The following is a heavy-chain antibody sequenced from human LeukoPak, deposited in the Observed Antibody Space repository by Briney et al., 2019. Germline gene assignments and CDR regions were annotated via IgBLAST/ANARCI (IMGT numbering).Heavy chain of an antibody. CDR3: ARCPGYCSSTSCSRWYYGMDV. Sequence: ASVKVSFKASGYTFTSYGISWVRQAPGQGLEWMGWISAYNGNTNYAQKLQGRVTMTTDTSTSTAYMELRSLRSDDTAVYYCARCPGYCSSTSCSRWYYGMDVWGQGTTVTVSS. J-gene: IGHJ6*02. CDR1: GYTFTSYG. V-gene: IGHV1-18*01. D-gene: IGHD2-2*01. CDR2: ISAYNGNT.